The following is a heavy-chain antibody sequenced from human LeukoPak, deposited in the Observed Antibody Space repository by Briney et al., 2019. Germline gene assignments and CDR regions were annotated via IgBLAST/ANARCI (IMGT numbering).Heavy chain of an antibody. CDR2: IYYIGST. CDR3: ARGGTRTVTTL. D-gene: IGHD4-17*01. CDR1: GGSISTYY. V-gene: IGHV4-59*01. Sequence: SETLSLTCTVSGGSISTYYWSWIRQPPGKGMEWIGYIYYIGSTNYNPSLKSRVTISVDTSNNQFSLKLSSVTAADTAIYYCARGGTRTVTTLWGQGTLVTVSS. J-gene: IGHJ4*02.